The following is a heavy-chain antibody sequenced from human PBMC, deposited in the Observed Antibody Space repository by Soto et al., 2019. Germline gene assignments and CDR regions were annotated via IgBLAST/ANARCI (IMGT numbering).Heavy chain of an antibody. CDR2: ISYSGNT. Sequence: PSETLSLTCTVSGASINSGDYYWTWIRQPPGEGLEWIGYISYSGNTDYSPSLKSRVTISRDTSKNQFSVNLNSVTAADTALYYCVRALGSRFREWPRFDTWGQGILVTVS. CDR3: VRALGSRFREWPRFDT. J-gene: IGHJ5*02. CDR1: GASINSGDYY. V-gene: IGHV4-30-4*01. D-gene: IGHD3-3*01.